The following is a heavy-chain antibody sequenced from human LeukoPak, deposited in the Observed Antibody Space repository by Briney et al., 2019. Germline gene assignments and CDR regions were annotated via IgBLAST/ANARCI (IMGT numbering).Heavy chain of an antibody. CDR2: INHSGST. J-gene: IGHJ4*02. CDR3: ARPGPTYYYDSSGYFG. CDR1: GGSFSGYY. V-gene: IGHV4-34*01. Sequence: SETLSLTCAVYGGSFSGYYWSWIRQPPGKGLEWIWEINHSGSTNYNPSLKSRVTISVDTSKNQFSLKLSSVTAADTAVYYCARPGPTYYYDSSGYFGWGQGTLVTVSS. D-gene: IGHD3-22*01.